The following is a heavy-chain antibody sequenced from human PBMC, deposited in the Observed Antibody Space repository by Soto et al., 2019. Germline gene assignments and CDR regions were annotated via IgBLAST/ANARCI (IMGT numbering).Heavy chain of an antibody. Sequence: SVKVSCKASGYTFTGYYRKWVRQAPGQGLEWMGGIIPFFGTARYSQKFEDRITITADESTNTVYMDLRSLTSEDTAIYYCAKSAPMDAGDKYYYDFWGQGALVNVSS. CDR2: IIPFFGTA. V-gene: IGHV1-69*13. CDR3: AKSAPMDAGDKYYYDF. J-gene: IGHJ4*02. CDR1: GYTFTGYY. D-gene: IGHD4-17*01.